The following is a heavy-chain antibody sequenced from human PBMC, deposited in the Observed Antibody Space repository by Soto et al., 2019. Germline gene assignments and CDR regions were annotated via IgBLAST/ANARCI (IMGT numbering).Heavy chain of an antibody. J-gene: IGHJ4*02. CDR2: IYGGGTT. D-gene: IGHD6-19*01. CDR3: VQTTGWPGFDF. CDR1: GFTVSSKY. V-gene: IGHV3-53*01. Sequence: EVQLVESGGGLIQPGGSLRLSCAASGFTVSSKYMTWVRQAPGKGLEWVSVIYGGGTTYYADSVKGRFTISRDNSKNTLYLQMNSLIAEYTAVYYCVQTTGWPGFDFWGQGTLVTVSS.